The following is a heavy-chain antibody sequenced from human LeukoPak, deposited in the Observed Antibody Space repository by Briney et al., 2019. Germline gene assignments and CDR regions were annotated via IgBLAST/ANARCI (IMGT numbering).Heavy chain of an antibody. CDR1: GFTFSSYS. Sequence: GGSLRLSCAASGFTFSSYSMNWVRQAPGKGLEWVSSISSSSYIYYADSVKGRFTISRDNAKNSLYLQMNSLRVEDTAVYYCARDSGSYFDYWGQGTLVTVSS. V-gene: IGHV3-21*01. CDR2: ISSSSYI. J-gene: IGHJ4*02. CDR3: ARDSGSYFDY. D-gene: IGHD1-26*01.